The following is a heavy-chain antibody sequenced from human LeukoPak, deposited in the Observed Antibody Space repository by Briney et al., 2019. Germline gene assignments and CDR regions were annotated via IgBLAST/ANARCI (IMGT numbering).Heavy chain of an antibody. CDR3: ARIGYCSSTSCLEGWFDP. D-gene: IGHD2-2*01. CDR1: GGTFSSYA. J-gene: IGHJ5*02. Sequence: SVKVSCKASGGTFSSYAISWVRQAPGQGLEWMGGIVPIFGTANYAQKFQGRVTITADKSTSTAYMELSSLRSEDTAVYYCARIGYCSSTSCLEGWFDPWGQGTLVTVSS. V-gene: IGHV1-69*06. CDR2: IVPIFGTA.